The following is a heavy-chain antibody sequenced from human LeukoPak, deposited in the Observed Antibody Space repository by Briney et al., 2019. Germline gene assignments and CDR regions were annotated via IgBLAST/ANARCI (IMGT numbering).Heavy chain of an antibody. CDR1: GFTFSNSA. Sequence: PGGSLRLSCAASGFTFSNSAMNWVRQAPGKGLEWVSVIDDASTTKYYTDSVKGRFTISRDNSKNTLYLQMNNLRAEDTAVYFCAKVGRGFGRREDFDCWGQGTLVTVSS. CDR3: AKVGRGFGRREDFDC. V-gene: IGHV3-23*01. CDR2: IDDASTTK. D-gene: IGHD2-15*01. J-gene: IGHJ4*02.